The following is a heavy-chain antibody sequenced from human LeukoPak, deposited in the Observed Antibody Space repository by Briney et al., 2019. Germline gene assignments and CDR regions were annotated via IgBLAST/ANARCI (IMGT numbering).Heavy chain of an antibody. Sequence: GASVKVSCKASGGTFSSYAISWVRQAPGQGLEWMGGIIPIFGTANYAQKFQGRVTITTDEYTSTAYMELSSLRSEDTAVYYCASPLPTAARPGGFDYWGQGTLVTVSS. D-gene: IGHD6-6*01. J-gene: IGHJ4*02. CDR1: GGTFSSYA. V-gene: IGHV1-69*05. CDR2: IIPIFGTA. CDR3: ASPLPTAARPGGFDY.